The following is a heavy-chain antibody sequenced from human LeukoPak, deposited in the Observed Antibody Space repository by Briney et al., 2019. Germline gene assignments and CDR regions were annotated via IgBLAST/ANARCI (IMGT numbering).Heavy chain of an antibody. J-gene: IGHJ4*02. Sequence: PSETLSLTCTVSGGSISSYYWSWIRQPPGKGLEWIGYIYYSGSTNYTPSLKSRVTISVDTSKNQFSLKLSSVTAADTAVYYCARVNPRRFLREYYFDYWGQGTLVTVSS. CDR1: GGSISSYY. V-gene: IGHV4-59*01. D-gene: IGHD3-3*01. CDR3: ARVNPRRFLREYYFDY. CDR2: IYYSGST.